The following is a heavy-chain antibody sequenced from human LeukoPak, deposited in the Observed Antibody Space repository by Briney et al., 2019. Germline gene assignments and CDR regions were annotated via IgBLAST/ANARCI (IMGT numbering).Heavy chain of an antibody. J-gene: IGHJ6*02. V-gene: IGHV3-43*01. D-gene: IGHD3-10*01. Sequence: GGSLRLSCASSGFTFGDYTMHLVRQASGKGLEVVPLICLDGGSTYYADSVKGRFTISRDNSKNSLYLQMNSLRTEDTALYYCAKDITAGSGDYYYGMDVWGQGTTVTVSS. CDR3: AKDITAGSGDYYYGMDV. CDR1: GFTFGDYT. CDR2: ICLDGGST.